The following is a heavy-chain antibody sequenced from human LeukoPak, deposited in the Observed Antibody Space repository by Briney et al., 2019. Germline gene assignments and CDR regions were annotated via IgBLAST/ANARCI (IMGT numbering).Heavy chain of an antibody. J-gene: IGHJ2*01. V-gene: IGHV4-39*07. Sequence: SETLSLTCTVSGGSISSSSYYWGWIRQPPGKGLEWIGSIYYSGSTYYNPSLKSRVTISVDTSKNQFSLKLSSVTAADTAVYYCARDSGGSYYPYFDLWGRGTLVTVSS. CDR1: GGSISSSSYY. D-gene: IGHD1-26*01. CDR3: ARDSGGSYYPYFDL. CDR2: IYYSGST.